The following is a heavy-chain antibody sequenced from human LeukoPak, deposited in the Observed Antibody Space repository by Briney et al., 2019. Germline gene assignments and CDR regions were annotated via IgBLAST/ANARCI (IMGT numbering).Heavy chain of an antibody. CDR3: ANGDYDFWSGYLVY. V-gene: IGHV3-23*01. J-gene: IGHJ4*02. D-gene: IGHD3-3*01. Sequence: PGGSLRLSCAASGFTFSSYAMSWVRQAPGKGLEWVSAISGSGGSTYYADSVKGRFTISRDNSKNTLYLQMNSLRAEDTAVYYCANGDYDFWSGYLVYWGQGTLVTVSS. CDR1: GFTFSSYA. CDR2: ISGSGGST.